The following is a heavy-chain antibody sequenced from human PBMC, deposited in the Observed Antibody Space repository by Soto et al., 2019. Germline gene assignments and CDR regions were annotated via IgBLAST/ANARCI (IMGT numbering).Heavy chain of an antibody. CDR2: IGKSGSSV. CDR3: ARIRRTFDLYGLDV. J-gene: IGHJ6*04. Sequence: PGGSLRLSCVASGFTFSSYEMTWVRQAPGKGLEWVSDIGKSGSSVYNADSVKGRFTISRDDARNTVLLQMNSLRVEDTAVYYCARIRRTFDLYGLDVWGKGTTVTVSS. CDR1: GFTFSSYE. V-gene: IGHV3-48*03.